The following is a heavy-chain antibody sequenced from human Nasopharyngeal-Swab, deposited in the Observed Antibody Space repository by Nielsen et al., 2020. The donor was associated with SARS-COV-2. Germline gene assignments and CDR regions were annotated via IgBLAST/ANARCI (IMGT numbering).Heavy chain of an antibody. Sequence: GESLKISCAASGFTFIDYTMNWVRQAPGQGLEWVSSISSSGSYMYYTDSVKGRFTMSRDNAKNSLYLQMNSLRAEDTAVYYCASDSRYWGQGTLVTVSS. J-gene: IGHJ4*02. D-gene: IGHD2-2*01. V-gene: IGHV3-21*01. CDR1: GFTFIDYT. CDR3: ASDSRY. CDR2: ISSSGSYM.